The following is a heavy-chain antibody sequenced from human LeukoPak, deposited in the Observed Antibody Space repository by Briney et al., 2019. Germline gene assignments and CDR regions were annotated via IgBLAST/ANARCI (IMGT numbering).Heavy chain of an antibody. CDR1: GFTFSSHW. CDR3: VRENHGSFDY. J-gene: IGHJ4*02. D-gene: IGHD1-14*01. V-gene: IGHV3-21*01. CDR2: TSSSSTYI. Sequence: GGSLRLSCAASGFTFSSHWMSWVRQAPGKGLEWVSCTSSSSTYIYYADSVRGRFAISRDNAKNSLYLQMNSLRAEDTAVYYCVRENHGSFDYWGQGSLVTVSS.